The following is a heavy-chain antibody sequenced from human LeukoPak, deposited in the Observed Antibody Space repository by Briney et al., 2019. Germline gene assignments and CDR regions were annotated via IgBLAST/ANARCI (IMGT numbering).Heavy chain of an antibody. CDR2: VNPNSGGT. CDR1: GYTFTGYY. D-gene: IGHD3-9*01. J-gene: IGHJ6*03. CDR3: ASQAIDYDILTGYKNYYYYMDV. V-gene: IGHV1-2*06. Sequence: GASVKVSCKASGYTFTGYYMHWVRQAPGQGLEWMGRVNPNSGGTNYAQKFQGRVTMTRDTSISTAYMELSRLRSDDTAVYYCASQAIDYDILTGYKNYYYYMDVWGKGTTVTVSS.